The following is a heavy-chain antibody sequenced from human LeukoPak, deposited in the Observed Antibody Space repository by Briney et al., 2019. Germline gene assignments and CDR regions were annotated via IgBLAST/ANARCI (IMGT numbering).Heavy chain of an antibody. CDR1: GFTFSTYS. CDR2: ISGSSSSSDGGAI. CDR3: ARGTGSDSWDIDY. D-gene: IGHD3-10*01. V-gene: IGHV3-48*02. J-gene: IGHJ4*02. Sequence: PGGSLRLSCTASGFTFSTYSMNWVRQAPGGGRGWVSYISGSSSSSDGGAIQYADSVKGRFTSSRDNDKNSLYLQTNSLRDEDTAVYYCARGTGSDSWDIDYWGQGTLVSVSS.